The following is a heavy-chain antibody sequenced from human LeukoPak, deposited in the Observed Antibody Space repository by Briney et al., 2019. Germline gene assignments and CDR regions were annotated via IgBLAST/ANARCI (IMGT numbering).Heavy chain of an antibody. CDR1: GFTFSSYG. V-gene: IGHV3-23*01. CDR2: ISSSGGSA. Sequence: GGSLRLSCAASGFTFSSYGMSWVRQAPGKGLEWVSSISSSGGSAYSADSVKGRFTISRDNAKNSLYLQMNSLRAEDTAVYYCARGPSSNNFLHLDYWGQGTLVTVSS. D-gene: IGHD2-2*01. CDR3: ARGPSSNNFLHLDY. J-gene: IGHJ4*02.